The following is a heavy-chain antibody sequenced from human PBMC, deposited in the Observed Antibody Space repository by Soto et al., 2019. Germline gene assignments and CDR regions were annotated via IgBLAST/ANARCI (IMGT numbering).Heavy chain of an antibody. CDR1: GASISDTNC. Sequence: SETLSLTCAVSGASISDTNCWSWVRQTPGKGLEWIGEIYHSGSPTYSPSLRGRATISVDTSKNQFSLKLSSVTAADTAVYYCARVPAAGEDWFDPWGQGTLVTVS. D-gene: IGHD6-13*01. V-gene: IGHV4-4*02. CDR2: IYHSGSP. J-gene: IGHJ5*02. CDR3: ARVPAAGEDWFDP.